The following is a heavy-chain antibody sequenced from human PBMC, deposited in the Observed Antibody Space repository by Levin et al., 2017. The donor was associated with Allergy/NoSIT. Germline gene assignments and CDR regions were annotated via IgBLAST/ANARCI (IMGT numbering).Heavy chain of an antibody. V-gene: IGHV5-51*01. J-gene: IGHJ5*02. CDR3: ARLGRHSSAYYRFDP. D-gene: IGHD5-12*01. CDR2: IYPGDSDT. Sequence: GESLKISCKGSGYSFTSSWIGWMRQMPGKGLEWMGIIYPGDSDTKYSPSFQGQVTMSADKSISTAYLQWNSLKASETAMYYCARLGRHSSAYYRFDPWGQGTLVTVSS. CDR1: GYSFTSSW.